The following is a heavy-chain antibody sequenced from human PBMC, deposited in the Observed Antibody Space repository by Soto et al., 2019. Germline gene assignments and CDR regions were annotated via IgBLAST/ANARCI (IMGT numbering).Heavy chain of an antibody. D-gene: IGHD6-13*01. CDR3: ARDEGYSSSWYEVNYYYYYGMDV. Sequence: GGSLRLSCAASGFTFSSYGMHWVRQAPGKGLEWMAVIWYDGSNKYYADSVKGRFTISRDNSKNTLYLQMNSLRAEDTAVYYCARDEGYSSSWYEVNYYYYYGMDVWGQGTTVTVSS. V-gene: IGHV3-33*01. CDR2: IWYDGSNK. CDR1: GFTFSSYG. J-gene: IGHJ6*02.